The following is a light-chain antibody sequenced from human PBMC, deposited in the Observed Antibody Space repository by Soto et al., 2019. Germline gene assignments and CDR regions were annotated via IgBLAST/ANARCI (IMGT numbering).Light chain of an antibody. Sequence: QSALTQPASVSGSPGQSITISCTGTSSDVGGYNYVSWYQQQPGKAPRLIIYDVGNRPSGVSDRFSASKSGNPASLTISGLQDEDEADYYCTSYMSSISYVFGTGTKLTVL. CDR3: TSYMSSISYV. CDR2: DVG. J-gene: IGLJ1*01. CDR1: SSDVGGYNY. V-gene: IGLV2-14*03.